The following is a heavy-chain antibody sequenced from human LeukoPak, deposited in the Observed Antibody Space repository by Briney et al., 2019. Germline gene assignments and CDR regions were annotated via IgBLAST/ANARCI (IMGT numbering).Heavy chain of an antibody. V-gene: IGHV1-2*02. Sequence: ASVKVSCKASGYTLTDFYMHWARQAPGQGLEWMGWINPNSGGTNYAQKFQGRVTVTRDTSISTAYMELSRLRSDDTAVYYCARGAWADSGSYSPFDYWGQGTLVTVSS. D-gene: IGHD1-26*01. CDR2: INPNSGGT. J-gene: IGHJ4*02. CDR3: ARGAWADSGSYSPFDY. CDR1: GYTLTDFY.